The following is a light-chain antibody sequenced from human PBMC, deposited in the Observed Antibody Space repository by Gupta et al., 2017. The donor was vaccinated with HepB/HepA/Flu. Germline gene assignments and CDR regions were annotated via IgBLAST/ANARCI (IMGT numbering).Light chain of an antibody. J-gene: IGKJ1*01. CDR3: QQCYSTLPK. CDR1: QSVLYSLNNKNY. V-gene: IGKV4-1*01. CDR2: GAS. Sequence: EIAMSHSLDSLSVPLGETATITHNSSQSVLYSLNNKNYLAWYQQEPGQPPKLLIYGASTRQSGVPERFSGSGSGTDFTLTISSLQAGDVAIYYCQQCYSTLPKFGQGTKVEIK.